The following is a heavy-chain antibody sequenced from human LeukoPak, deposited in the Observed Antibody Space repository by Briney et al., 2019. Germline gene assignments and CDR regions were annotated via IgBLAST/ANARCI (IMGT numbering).Heavy chain of an antibody. Sequence: ASVKVSCKASGYTFTSYYMHWVRQALGQGLEWMGIINPSGGSTSYAQKFQGRVTMTRDTSTSTVYMELSSLRSEDTAVYYCARERNYYGSGSINYYYYYMDVWGKGTTVTISS. V-gene: IGHV1-46*01. D-gene: IGHD3-10*01. J-gene: IGHJ6*03. CDR1: GYTFTSYY. CDR3: ARERNYYGSGSINYYYYYMDV. CDR2: INPSGGST.